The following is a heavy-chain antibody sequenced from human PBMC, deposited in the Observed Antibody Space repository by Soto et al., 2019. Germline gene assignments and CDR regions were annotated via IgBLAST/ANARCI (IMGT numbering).Heavy chain of an antibody. J-gene: IGHJ5*02. CDR3: ARETIFGVVIGIDGWFDP. D-gene: IGHD3-3*01. V-gene: IGHV1-3*01. CDR1: GYTFTSYA. CDR2: INAGNGNT. Sequence: RASVKVSCKASGYTFTSYAMHWVRQAPGQRLEWMGWINAGNGNTKYSQKFQGRVTITRDTSASTAYMELSSLRSEDTAVYYCARETIFGVVIGIDGWFDPWGQGTLVTVSS.